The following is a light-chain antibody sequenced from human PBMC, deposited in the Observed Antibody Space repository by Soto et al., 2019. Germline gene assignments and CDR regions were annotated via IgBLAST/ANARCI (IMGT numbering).Light chain of an antibody. CDR1: QSLLHSNGNNY. Sequence: DIVMTQSPLSLPVTPGEPASISCRSSQSLLHSNGNNYLEWYLQKPGQSPQLLIYLGSSRASGVPDRFSGSGSGTDFTRKSRRVEAEDVGVYYCMQALQTPRTFGQGTKVEIK. V-gene: IGKV2-28*01. CDR2: LGS. J-gene: IGKJ1*01. CDR3: MQALQTPRT.